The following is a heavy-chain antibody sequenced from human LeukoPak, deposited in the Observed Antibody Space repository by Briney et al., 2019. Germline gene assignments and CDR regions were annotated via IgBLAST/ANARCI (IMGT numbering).Heavy chain of an antibody. CDR2: ISSSSSYI. CDR3: ASDMGYSNYYFDY. J-gene: IGHJ4*02. CDR1: GFTFSSYS. V-gene: IGHV3-21*01. Sequence: GGSLRLSCAASGFTFSSYSMYWVRQAPGKGLEWVSSISSSSSYIYYADSVKGRFTISRDNAKNSLYLQMNSLRAEDTAVYYCASDMGYSNYYFDYWGQGTLVTVSS. D-gene: IGHD4-4*01.